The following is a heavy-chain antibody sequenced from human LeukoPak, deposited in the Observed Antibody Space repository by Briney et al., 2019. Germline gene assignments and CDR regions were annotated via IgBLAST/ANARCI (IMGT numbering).Heavy chain of an antibody. J-gene: IGHJ1*01. CDR2: ISHDESNY. V-gene: IGHV3-30*04. Sequence: GTSLRLSCTASGFTFSAYALHWVRQAPGKGLEWVAVISHDESNYYYAESVKGRFSISRDDSKSTLVLQMNSLTTEDAGVYYCARARTGSYYSPFEYWGPGTLVTVSS. D-gene: IGHD1-26*01. CDR3: ARARTGSYYSPFEY. CDR1: GFTFSAYA.